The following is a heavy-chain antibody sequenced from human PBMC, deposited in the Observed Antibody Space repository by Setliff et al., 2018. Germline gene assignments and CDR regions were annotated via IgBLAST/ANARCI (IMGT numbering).Heavy chain of an antibody. CDR3: ARQAVAGSDAFDT. CDR1: GYSFTSYW. CDR2: IYPGDSDT. V-gene: IGHV5-51*01. D-gene: IGHD6-19*01. J-gene: IGHJ3*02. Sequence: PGESLKISCKGSGYSFTSYWIGWVRQMPGKGLEWMGIIYPGDSDTRYSPSFQGQVTISADKSISTAYLLWSSLKASDTAMYYCARQAVAGSDAFDTWGQGTMVTVSS.